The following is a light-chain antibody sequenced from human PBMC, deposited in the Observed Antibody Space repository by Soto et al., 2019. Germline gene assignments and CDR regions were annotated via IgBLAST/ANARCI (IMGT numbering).Light chain of an antibody. Sequence: IQLTQSPSSLSASVGDRVTITCRASQGISSYLAWYQQKPGKAPKLLIYAASTLQSGVPSRFSGSGSGTDFTLTIGSLQPEDLATYYCQQLNSNPLTFGGGTKVEIK. J-gene: IGKJ4*01. CDR3: QQLNSNPLT. CDR2: AAS. V-gene: IGKV1-9*01. CDR1: QGISSY.